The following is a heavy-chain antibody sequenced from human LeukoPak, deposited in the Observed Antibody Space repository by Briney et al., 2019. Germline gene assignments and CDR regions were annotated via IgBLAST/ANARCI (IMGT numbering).Heavy chain of an antibody. V-gene: IGHV4-61*02. CDR1: GGSISSGSYY. CDR3: ARHVKRGIVVVPAAMFDY. J-gene: IGHJ4*02. CDR2: IYTSGST. D-gene: IGHD2-2*01. Sequence: SETLSLTCTVSGGSISSGSYYWSWIRQPAGKGLEWIGRIYTSGSTNYNPSLKSRVTISVDTSKNQFSLKLSSVTAADTAVYYCARHVKRGIVVVPAAMFDYWGQGTLVTVSS.